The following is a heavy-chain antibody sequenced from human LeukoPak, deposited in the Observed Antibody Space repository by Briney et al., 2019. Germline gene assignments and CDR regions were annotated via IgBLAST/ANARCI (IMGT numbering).Heavy chain of an antibody. CDR1: GFTVSSNY. CDR2: IYSGGST. V-gene: IGHV3-53*01. J-gene: IGHJ6*02. Sequence: GGSLRLSCEASGFTVSSNYMSWVRQAPGKGLEWVSVIYSGGSTYYADSVKGRFTISRDNSKNTLYLQMNSLRAEDTAVYYCARGGQQLVHYYYYYGMGVWGQGTTVTVSS. D-gene: IGHD6-13*01. CDR3: ARGGQQLVHYYYYYGMGV.